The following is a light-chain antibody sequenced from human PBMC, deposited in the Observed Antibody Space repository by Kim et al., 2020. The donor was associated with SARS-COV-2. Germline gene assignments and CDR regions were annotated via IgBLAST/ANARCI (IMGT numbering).Light chain of an antibody. CDR1: QSVSSSY. V-gene: IGKV3-20*01. J-gene: IGKJ1*01. CDR3: QQYGSSPWT. Sequence: SPGERAPLSCRASQSVSSSYLAWYQQKPGQAPRLLIYGASSRGTGMPDRFSGSGSGTDFTLTISRLEPEDFAVYYCQQYGSSPWTFGQGTKVDIK. CDR2: GAS.